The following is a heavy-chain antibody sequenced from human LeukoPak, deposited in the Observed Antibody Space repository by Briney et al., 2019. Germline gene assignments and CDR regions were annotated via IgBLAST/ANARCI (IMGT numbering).Heavy chain of an antibody. V-gene: IGHV4-39*07. CDR3: ARGSRYYYDSSGYYRFDY. D-gene: IGHD3-22*01. CDR2: INHSGST. Sequence: PSETLSLTCTVSGGSVSSGSYYWSWIRQPPGKGLEWIGEINHSGSTNYNPSLKSRVTISVDTSKNQFSLKLSSVTAADTAVYYCARGSRYYYDSSGYYRFDYWGQGTLVTVSS. J-gene: IGHJ4*02. CDR1: GGSVSSGSYY.